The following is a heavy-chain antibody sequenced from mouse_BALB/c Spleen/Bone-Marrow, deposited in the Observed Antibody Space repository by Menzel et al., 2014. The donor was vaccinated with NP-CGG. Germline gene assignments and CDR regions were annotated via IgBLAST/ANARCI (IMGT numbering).Heavy chain of an antibody. J-gene: IGHJ2*01. Sequence: VQLQQSGAELVKPGASVKLSCTGSGFNIKDTFMHWVKQRPEQGLEWIGRIDPANGNTKYDPKFQGKATITADTSSNTAYLQLTRLTPEDTAVYYCTRGEDYWGQGTTLAVSS. V-gene: IGHV14-3*02. CDR1: GFNIKDTF. CDR3: TRGEDY. CDR2: IDPANGNT.